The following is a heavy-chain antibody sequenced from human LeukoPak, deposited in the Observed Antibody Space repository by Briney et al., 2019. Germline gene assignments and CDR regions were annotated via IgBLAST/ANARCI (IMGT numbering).Heavy chain of an antibody. CDR1: GGSISSGSYY. V-gene: IGHV4-61*02. J-gene: IGHJ5*02. CDR2: IYTSGST. Sequence: SQTLSLTCTVSGGSISSGSYYWSWIRQPAGKGLEWIGRIYTSGSTNYNPSLKSRVTISVDTSKTQFSLKLSSVTAADTAVYYCARDSLPYYYDSSGQFDPWGQGTLVTVSS. CDR3: ARDSLPYYYDSSGQFDP. D-gene: IGHD3-22*01.